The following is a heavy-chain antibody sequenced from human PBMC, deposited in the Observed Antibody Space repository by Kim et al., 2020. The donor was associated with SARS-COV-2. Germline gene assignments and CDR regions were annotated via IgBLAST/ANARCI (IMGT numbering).Heavy chain of an antibody. V-gene: IGHV4-39*01. CDR2: IYYSGST. J-gene: IGHJ6*03. CDR1: GGSISSSSYY. Sequence: TLSLTCTVSGGSISSSSYYWGWIRQPPGKGLEWIGSIYYSGSTYYNPSLKSRVTISVDTSKNQFSLKLSSVTAADTAVYYCARHAPYCSSTSCSYPEWYYYYYMDVWGKGTTVTVSS. D-gene: IGHD2-2*01. CDR3: ARHAPYCSSTSCSYPEWYYYYYMDV.